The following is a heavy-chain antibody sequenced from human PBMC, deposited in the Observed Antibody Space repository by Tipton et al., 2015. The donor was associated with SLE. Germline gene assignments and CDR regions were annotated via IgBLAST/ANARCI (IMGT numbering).Heavy chain of an antibody. V-gene: IGHV4-61*02. D-gene: IGHD6-19*01. CDR3: ARTSYSNGWYADY. J-gene: IGHJ4*02. CDR1: GGSITGGNYC. CDR2: IYTSGST. Sequence: TLSLTCTVSGGSITGGNYCWTWIRQPAGKGLEWIGRIYTSGSTKYSPSLKSRVTISTNTSRNQFSLRLSSVTAADTAFYYCARTSYSNGWYADYWGQGILVTVSS.